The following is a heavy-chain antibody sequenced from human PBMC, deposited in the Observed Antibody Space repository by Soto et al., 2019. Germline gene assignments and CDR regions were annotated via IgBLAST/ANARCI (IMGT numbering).Heavy chain of an antibody. CDR1: GCSISSYY. Sequence: PSETLSLTCTVSGCSISSYYWSWIRQPPGKGLEWIGYIYYSGSTNYNPSLKSRVTISVDTSKNQFSLKLSSVTAADTAVYYCARGSAEEHKVYYDFWSGYYRSRDYYYMDVWGKGTTVTVS. J-gene: IGHJ6*03. D-gene: IGHD3-3*01. CDR2: IYYSGST. V-gene: IGHV4-59*12. CDR3: ARGSAEEHKVYYDFWSGYYRSRDYYYMDV.